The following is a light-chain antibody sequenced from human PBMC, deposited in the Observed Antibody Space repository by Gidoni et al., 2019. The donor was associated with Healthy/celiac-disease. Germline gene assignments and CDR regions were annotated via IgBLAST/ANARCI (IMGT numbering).Light chain of an antibody. CDR3: QQYGSARIT. CDR2: GAS. Sequence: EIVLTQSPGTLSLSPGERATLSCRASQSVSSSYLAWYQQKPGQAPRPLIYGASSRATGIPDRFSGSGSGTDFTLTISRLEPEDFAVYYCQQYGSARITFXQXTRLEIK. J-gene: IGKJ5*01. V-gene: IGKV3-20*01. CDR1: QSVSSSY.